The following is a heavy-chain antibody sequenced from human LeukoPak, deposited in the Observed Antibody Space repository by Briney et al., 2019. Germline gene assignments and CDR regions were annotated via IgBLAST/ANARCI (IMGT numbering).Heavy chain of an antibody. CDR1: GFTFGSYG. CDR2: ISGSGGGS. CDR3: ARVKRYTPTYYFDK. D-gene: IGHD3-16*02. Sequence: PGGSLRLSCAASGFTFGSYGMSWVRQAPGKGLELVSPISGSGGGSYYADSVKGRFTVSRDNSKDTLYLQMNSLRAEDTAIYYCARVKRYTPTYYFDKWGQGTLVTVSS. V-gene: IGHV3-23*01. J-gene: IGHJ4*02.